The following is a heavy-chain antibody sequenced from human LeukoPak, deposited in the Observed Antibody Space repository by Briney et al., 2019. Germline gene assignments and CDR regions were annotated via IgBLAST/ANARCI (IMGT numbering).Heavy chain of an antibody. J-gene: IGHJ6*02. V-gene: IGHV1-2*02. CDR3: AITSGYENYYYYGMDV. D-gene: IGHD5-12*01. CDR1: GYTFTGYY. Sequence: ASVKVSCKSSGYTFTGYYMHWVRQAPGQGLEWRGWINPNSGGTNYAQKFQGRVTMTRDTSISTAYMELSRLRSDDTAVYYCAITSGYENYYYYGMDVWGQGTTVTVSS. CDR2: INPNSGGT.